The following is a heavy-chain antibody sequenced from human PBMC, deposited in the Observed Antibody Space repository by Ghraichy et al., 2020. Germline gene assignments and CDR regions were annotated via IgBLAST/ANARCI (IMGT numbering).Heavy chain of an antibody. CDR2: IYYSGST. Sequence: SETLSLTCTVSGGSISGYYWSWFRQPPGKGLEWIGFIYYSGSTNYNPSLKSRLIISVDTSKNQLSLKLGSVTAADTAVYYCARRDNSGYYHHWGQGTLVTVSS. CDR3: ARRDNSGYYHH. CDR1: GGSISGYY. D-gene: IGHD3-22*01. J-gene: IGHJ5*02. V-gene: IGHV4-59*08.